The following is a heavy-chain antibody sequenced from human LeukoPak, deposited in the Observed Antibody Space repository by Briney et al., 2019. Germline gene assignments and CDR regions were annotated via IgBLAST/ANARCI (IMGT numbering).Heavy chain of an antibody. CDR1: GGSISSSNW. CDR2: IYHSGST. D-gene: IGHD4-17*01. V-gene: IGHV4-4*02. J-gene: IGHJ5*02. CDR3: ARGRDDYGDYPWFDP. Sequence: SGTLSLTCAVSGGSISSSNWWSWVRQPPGKGLEWIGEIYHSGSTNYNPSLKSRVTVSVDKSKDQFSLKLSSVTAADTAVYYCARGRDDYGDYPWFDPWGQGTLVTVSS.